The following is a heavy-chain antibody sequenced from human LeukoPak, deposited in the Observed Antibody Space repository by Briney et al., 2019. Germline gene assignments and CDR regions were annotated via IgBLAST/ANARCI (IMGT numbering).Heavy chain of an antibody. V-gene: IGHV3-48*04. CDR3: ARRGYSSSWYSYYYMDV. D-gene: IGHD6-13*01. CDR2: ISSSSTTV. CDR1: GFTFSTYN. Sequence: PGGSLRLSCAASGFTFSTYNMNWVRQAPGKGLEWVSYISSSSTTVYYADSVKGRFTISRDNAKNSLYLQMNSLRAEDTAVYYCARRGYSSSWYSYYYMDVWGKGTTVTVSS. J-gene: IGHJ6*03.